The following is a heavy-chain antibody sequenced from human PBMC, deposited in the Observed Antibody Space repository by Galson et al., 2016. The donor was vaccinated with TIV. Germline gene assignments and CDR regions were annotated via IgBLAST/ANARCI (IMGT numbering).Heavy chain of an antibody. J-gene: IGHJ6*02. V-gene: IGHV4-59*11. CDR3: ARERRDYYYGMDV. CDR1: GVSISGHY. Sequence: ETLSLTCTVSGVSISGHYWTWIRQPPGKGLEWIGYIYYNGPTNYSPSLKSRVTFSVDTSKNTVSLKLNSVTAADTAVYYCARERRDYYYGMDVWGQGTTVIVSS. CDR2: IYYNGPT.